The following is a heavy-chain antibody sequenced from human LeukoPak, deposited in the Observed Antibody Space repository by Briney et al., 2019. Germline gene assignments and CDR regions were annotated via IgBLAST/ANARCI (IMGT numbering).Heavy chain of an antibody. D-gene: IGHD2-15*01. J-gene: IGHJ6*02. CDR3: ATAPNCSGGGCYSNYYYYYGMDV. CDR1: GYSFTSYW. Sequence: GESLKISCKGSGYSFTSYWISWVRQMPGKGLEWMGRIDPSDSYTNYSPSFQGHVTISAYKSISTAYLQWSSLKASDTAMYYCATAPNCSGGGCYSNYYYYYGMDVWGQGTTVTVSS. CDR2: IDPSDSYT. V-gene: IGHV5-10-1*01.